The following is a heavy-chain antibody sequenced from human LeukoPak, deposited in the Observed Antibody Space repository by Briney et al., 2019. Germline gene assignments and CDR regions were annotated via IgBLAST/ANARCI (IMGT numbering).Heavy chain of an antibody. Sequence: TFSSYGMSWVRQAPGKGLEWIGSIYYSGSTYYNPSLKSRVTISVDTSKNQFSLKLSSVTAADTAVYYCARGRYYSRGSHDYWGQGTLVTVSS. V-gene: IGHV4-39*07. D-gene: IGHD3-10*01. J-gene: IGHJ4*02. CDR2: IYYSGST. CDR1: TFSSYG. CDR3: ARGRYYSRGSHDY.